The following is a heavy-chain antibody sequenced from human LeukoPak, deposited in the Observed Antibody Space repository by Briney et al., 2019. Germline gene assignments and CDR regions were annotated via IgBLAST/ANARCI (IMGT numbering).Heavy chain of an antibody. Sequence: GASVKVSCKASGGTFSSYAISWVRQAPGQGLEWMGGIIPIFGTANYAQKFQGRVTITADESTSTAYMGLSSLRSEDTAVYYCARTETLGYYYYYMDVWGKGTTVTVSS. CDR2: IIPIFGTA. CDR3: ARTETLGYYYYYMDV. CDR1: GGTFSSYA. J-gene: IGHJ6*03. D-gene: IGHD3-16*01. V-gene: IGHV1-69*13.